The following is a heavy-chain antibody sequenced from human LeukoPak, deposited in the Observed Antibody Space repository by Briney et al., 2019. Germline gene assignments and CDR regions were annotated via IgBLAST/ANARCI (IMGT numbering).Heavy chain of an antibody. D-gene: IGHD3-10*01. Sequence: GGSLRLSCAASGFTFSSYGMHWVRQAPGKGLEWVAVISYDGSNKYYADSVKGRFTISRDNAKNSLYLQMNSLRAEDTAVYYCARFLVGSGSYYNVHFDYWGQGTLVTVSS. V-gene: IGHV3-30*03. CDR2: ISYDGSNK. J-gene: IGHJ4*02. CDR3: ARFLVGSGSYYNVHFDY. CDR1: GFTFSSYG.